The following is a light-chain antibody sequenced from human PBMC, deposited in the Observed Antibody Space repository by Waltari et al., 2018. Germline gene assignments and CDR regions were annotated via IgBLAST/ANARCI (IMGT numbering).Light chain of an antibody. CDR2: EDN. CDR1: SGHTATNY. Sequence: FMLTQPHSVSESPGKTVTIPCTRSSGHTATNYVQRYQQRPGSAPTKVIYEDNQRPSGVPDRFSGSIDSSSNSASLIISGLKAEDEADYYCQSFDSSHVVFGGGTKLTVL. J-gene: IGLJ2*01. V-gene: IGLV6-57*03. CDR3: QSFDSSHVV.